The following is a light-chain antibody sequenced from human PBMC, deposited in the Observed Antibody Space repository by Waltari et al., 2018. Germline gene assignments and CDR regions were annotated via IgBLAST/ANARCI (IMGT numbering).Light chain of an antibody. CDR3: MQALQTPPFT. CDR1: QSLLHSNGYNY. CDR2: LGS. V-gene: IGKV2-28*01. J-gene: IGKJ3*01. Sequence: DIVMTQSPLPLPVTPGGPASISCRSSQSLLHSNGYNYLDWYLQKPGQSPHLLIYLGSNRASGVPDRFSGSGSGTDFTLKISRVEAEDVGVYYCMQALQTPPFTFGPGTKVDIK.